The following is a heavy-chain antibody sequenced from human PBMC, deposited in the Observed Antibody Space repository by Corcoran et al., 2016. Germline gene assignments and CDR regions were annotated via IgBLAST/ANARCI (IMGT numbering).Heavy chain of an antibody. D-gene: IGHD2-2*01. Sequence: QVQLQQSGPGLVKPSHTFSLTCAISGARVSSNSSDWNWVRQAQSRCLEWLGRTYYRSKWYNDYAVSVKSRITINPDTSKNQFSLQLNSVTPEDTAVYYCARDQPGAPGFYYYGIDVLGQGTTVTVSS. CDR1: GARVSSNSSD. CDR2: TYYRSKWYN. V-gene: IGHV6-1*01. J-gene: IGHJ6*02. CDR3: ARDQPGAPGFYYYGIDV.